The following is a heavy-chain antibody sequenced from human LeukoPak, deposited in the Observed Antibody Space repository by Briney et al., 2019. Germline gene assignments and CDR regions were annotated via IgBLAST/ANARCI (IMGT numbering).Heavy chain of an antibody. D-gene: IGHD3-22*01. V-gene: IGHV3-30*02. CDR2: IRYDKNNK. Sequence: PGGSLRLSCAASGFTFSSYGMHWVRQAPGKGLEWVAFIRYDKNNKYYADSVKGRFTISRDNSKNTLYLQMNSLRAEDTAVYYCAKDLLSYYDSSCYAPGFDYWGQGTLVTVSS. J-gene: IGHJ4*02. CDR1: GFTFSSYG. CDR3: AKDLLSYYDSSCYAPGFDY.